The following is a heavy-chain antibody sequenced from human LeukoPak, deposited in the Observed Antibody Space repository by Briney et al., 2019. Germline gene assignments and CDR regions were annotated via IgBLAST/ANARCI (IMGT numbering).Heavy chain of an antibody. CDR2: IFPGDSHT. V-gene: IGHV5-51*04. CDR1: GYSFTNYW. Sequence: GESLKSSCKGSGYSFTNYWIGWVRRMRGKGLEWMGIIFPGDSHTRYSPSFQGQVTMSADKPISTAYLQWSSLRASDTATYYCARSSVNWFDPWGQGTLVTVSS. CDR3: ARSSVNWFDP. D-gene: IGHD3-3*01. J-gene: IGHJ5*02.